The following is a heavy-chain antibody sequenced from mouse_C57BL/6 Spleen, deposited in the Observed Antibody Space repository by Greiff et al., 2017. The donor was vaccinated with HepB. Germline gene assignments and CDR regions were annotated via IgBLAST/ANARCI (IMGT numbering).Heavy chain of an antibody. CDR3: ASGYDYAMDY. D-gene: IGHD2-2*01. CDR2: INPSSGYT. CDR1: GYTFTSYT. Sequence: QVQLQQSGAELARPGASVKMSCKASGYTFTSYTMHWVNQRPGQGLEWIGYINPSSGYTKYNQKFKDKATLTADKSSSTAYMQLSSLTSEDSAVYYCASGYDYAMDYWGQGTSVTVSS. J-gene: IGHJ4*01. V-gene: IGHV1-4*01.